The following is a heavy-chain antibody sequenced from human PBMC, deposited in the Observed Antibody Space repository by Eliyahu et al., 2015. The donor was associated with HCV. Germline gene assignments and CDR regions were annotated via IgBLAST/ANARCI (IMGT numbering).Heavy chain of an antibody. D-gene: IGHD6-19*01. V-gene: IGHV3-15*01. J-gene: IGHJ4*02. CDR3: ASQAGMYYFDF. Sequence: EVQLVESGGGLVKPGGSLRLSXAASGFAFSDAWLXWVRQAPGKGLEGVGRIKGRTDGKTTDYAAPAKGRFTVSRDDSTNTLYLQINTLKTEDTAVYYCASQAGMYYFDFWGQGTLVTVSS. CDR2: IKGRTDGKTT. CDR1: GFAFSDAW.